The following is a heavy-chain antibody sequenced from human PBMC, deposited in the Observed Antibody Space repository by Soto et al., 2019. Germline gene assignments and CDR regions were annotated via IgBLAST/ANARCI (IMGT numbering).Heavy chain of an antibody. Sequence: QVQLVQSGAEVKKPGASVKVSCKASGYTFTSYYMHWVRQAPAQGLEWMGIINPSGGSTSYAQKCQGSVTMTRDTSTSTVYMELSSLRSEDTAVYYCARDLTACSGGSCYKYYFDYWGQGTLVTVSS. D-gene: IGHD2-15*01. J-gene: IGHJ4*02. CDR2: INPSGGST. CDR1: GYTFTSYY. CDR3: ARDLTACSGGSCYKYYFDY. V-gene: IGHV1-46*03.